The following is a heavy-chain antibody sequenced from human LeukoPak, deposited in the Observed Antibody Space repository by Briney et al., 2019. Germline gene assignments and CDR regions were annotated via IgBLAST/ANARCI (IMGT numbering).Heavy chain of an antibody. CDR1: GYSFTSYW. CDR2: VDPSDSYT. V-gene: IGHV5-10-1*01. CDR3: ARDSQIAVAANY. J-gene: IGHJ4*02. D-gene: IGHD6-19*01. Sequence: GESLKISCKSSGYSFTSYWISWVRQLPGKGLEWMGRVDPSDSYTNYSPSFQGHVTISADKSISTAYLQWSSLKASDTAMYYCARDSQIAVAANYWGQGTLVTVSS.